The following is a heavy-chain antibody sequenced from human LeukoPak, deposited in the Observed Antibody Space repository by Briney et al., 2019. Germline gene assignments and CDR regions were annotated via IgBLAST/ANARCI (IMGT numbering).Heavy chain of an antibody. CDR1: GFSFSSYA. D-gene: IGHD6-19*01. CDR2: TSGSGDNT. J-gene: IGHJ4*02. Sequence: GGSLRLSCAASGFSFSSYAMSWVRQALGKGLEWVSSTSGSGDNTYYAESVKGRFTISRDNSKNTLFLQMNSLRAEDTAVFYCAKRSGYTTGWFFAFWGQGTLVTVSS. V-gene: IGHV3-23*01. CDR3: AKRSGYTTGWFFAF.